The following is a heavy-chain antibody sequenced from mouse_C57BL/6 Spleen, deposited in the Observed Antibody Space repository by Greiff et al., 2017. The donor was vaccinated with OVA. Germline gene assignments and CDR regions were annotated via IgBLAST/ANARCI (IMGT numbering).Heavy chain of an antibody. V-gene: IGHV5-4*03. J-gene: IGHJ1*03. Sequence: DVKLVESGGGLVKPGGSLKLSCAASGFTFSSYAMSWVRQTPEKRLEWVATISDGGSYTYYPDNVKGRFTISRDNAKNNLYLQMSHLKSEDTAMDYCARGLEGYFDVWGTGTTVTVSS. CDR3: ARGLEGYFDV. CDR2: ISDGGSYT. CDR1: GFTFSSYA.